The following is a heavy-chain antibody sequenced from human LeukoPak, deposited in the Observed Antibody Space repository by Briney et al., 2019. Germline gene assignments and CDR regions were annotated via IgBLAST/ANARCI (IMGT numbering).Heavy chain of an antibody. J-gene: IGHJ4*02. CDR2: IYSGGST. V-gene: IGHV3-66*01. CDR1: GFTVSSNY. D-gene: IGHD2-15*01. CDR3: AREDCSGGSCFFDY. Sequence: GGSLRLSCAASGFTVSSNYMSWVRQAPGKGLEWVSVIYSGGSTYYADSVKGRFTISRDNSKNTLYLQMGSLRAEDMAVYYCAREDCSGGSCFFDYWGQGTLVTVSS.